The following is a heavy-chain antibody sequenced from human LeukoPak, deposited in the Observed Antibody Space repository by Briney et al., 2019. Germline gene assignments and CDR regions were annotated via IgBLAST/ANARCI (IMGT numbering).Heavy chain of an antibody. D-gene: IGHD1-26*01. CDR2: IYENGGTT. CDR1: GFTFRSHA. J-gene: IGHJ3*01. CDR3: AKLPGRRN. Sequence: GGSLRLSCVGSGFTFRSHAMSWVRQAPEKGLEFVSGIYENGGTTYYADSVKGRFSISRDNSKNTLYLQMDSLRGEDTAVYYCAKLPGRRNWGQGTMVTVSS. V-gene: IGHV3-23*01.